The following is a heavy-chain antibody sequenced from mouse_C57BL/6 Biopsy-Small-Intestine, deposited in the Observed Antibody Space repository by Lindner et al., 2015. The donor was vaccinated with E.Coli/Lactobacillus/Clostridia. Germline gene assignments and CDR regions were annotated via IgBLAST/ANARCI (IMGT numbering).Heavy chain of an antibody. Sequence: SVKVSCKASGYTFTTYGISWVRQAPGQGLEWMGWINTYNGNTTYAQKLQGRVTMTTDTSTSTAYMDLRRLRSDDTAVYYCARDLGSYCSGGSCYSGTYWGQGTLVTVSS. CDR2: INTYNGNT. V-gene: IGHV1-84*02. J-gene: IGHJ4*01. CDR3: ARDLGSYCSGGSCYSGTY. CDR1: GYTFTTYG. D-gene: IGHD1-1*02.